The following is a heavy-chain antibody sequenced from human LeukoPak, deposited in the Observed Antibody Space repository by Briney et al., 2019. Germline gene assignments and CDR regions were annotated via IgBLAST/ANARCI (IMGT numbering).Heavy chain of an antibody. CDR2: IYYSGST. CDR3: ARDRGYLDGFDI. Sequence: PSETLSLTCTVSGAPISNYYWSWIRQPPGKGLEWIGYIYYSGSTSYNPSLNSRVTISVDKSKSQLSLKLSSVTAADTAVYYCARDRGYLDGFDIWGQGTTVTVSS. V-gene: IGHV4-59*01. D-gene: IGHD3-10*01. CDR1: GAPISNYY. J-gene: IGHJ3*02.